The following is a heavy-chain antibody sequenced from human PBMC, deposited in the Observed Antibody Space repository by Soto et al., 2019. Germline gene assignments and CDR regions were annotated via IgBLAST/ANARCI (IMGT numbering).Heavy chain of an antibody. Sequence: QEQLVESGGGVVQPGRSLRLSCAGSGFSFSSYTMHWVRQAPGKGLEWVALISFDSSNKYYAASVKGRFSISRDNSKNNGFLQRDSMRPDDTALYYCARDRLRLGELSLIGYFDYWGQGTLVTVSS. J-gene: IGHJ4*02. CDR1: GFSFSSYT. V-gene: IGHV3-30*01. CDR3: ARDRLRLGELSLIGYFDY. D-gene: IGHD3-16*02. CDR2: ISFDSSNK.